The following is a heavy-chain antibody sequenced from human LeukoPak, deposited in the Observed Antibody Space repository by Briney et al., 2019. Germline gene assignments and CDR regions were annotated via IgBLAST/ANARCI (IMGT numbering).Heavy chain of an antibody. CDR2: ISSSSTYI. J-gene: IGHJ4*02. CDR3: ARSMSGSYPYFDY. V-gene: IGHV3-21*01. D-gene: IGHD1-26*01. CDR1: GFTFSSYD. Sequence: GGSLRLSCAASGFTFSSYDMNWVRQAPGKGLEWVSSISSSSTYISYADSMKGRFTISRDNAKNSLYLRMNSLRADDTAVYYCARSMSGSYPYFDYWGQGTLVTVSS.